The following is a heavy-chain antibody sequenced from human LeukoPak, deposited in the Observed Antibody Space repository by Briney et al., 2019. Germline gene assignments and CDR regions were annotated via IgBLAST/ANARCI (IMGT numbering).Heavy chain of an antibody. V-gene: IGHV1-69*06. Sequence: ASVKVSCKASGGTFSSYAISWVRQAPGQGLEWMGGIIPIFGTANYAQKFQGRVTITADKSTSTAYMELSSLRSEDTAVYYCARSDYGGNSRYNWFDPWGQGTLVTVSS. CDR3: ARSDYGGNSRYNWFDP. CDR1: GGTFSSYA. CDR2: IIPIFGTA. D-gene: IGHD4-23*01. J-gene: IGHJ5*02.